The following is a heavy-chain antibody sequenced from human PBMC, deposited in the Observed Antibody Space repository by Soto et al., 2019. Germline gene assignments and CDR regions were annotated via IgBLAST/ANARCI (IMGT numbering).Heavy chain of an antibody. CDR1: GFTFSDYY. D-gene: IGHD3-22*01. CDR3: ARDSKFTMMQVYYYGMDV. V-gene: IGHV3-11*01. Sequence: GGSLRLSCAASGFTFSDYYMSWIRQAPGKGLGWVSYISSSGSTIYYADSVKGRFTISRDNAKNSLYLQMNSLRAEDTAVYYWARDSKFTMMQVYYYGMDVWGQGTTVTVSS. J-gene: IGHJ6*02. CDR2: ISSSGSTI.